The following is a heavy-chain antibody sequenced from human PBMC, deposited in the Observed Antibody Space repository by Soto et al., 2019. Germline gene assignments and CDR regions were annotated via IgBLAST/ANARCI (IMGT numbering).Heavy chain of an antibody. V-gene: IGHV3-21*01. CDR3: ARESAAAVVYYFDY. J-gene: IGHJ4*02. D-gene: IGHD6-13*01. Sequence: GGSLRLSCAASGFTFSSYSMNWVRQAPGKGLEWVSSISSSSSYIYYADSVKGRFTISRDNAKNSLYLQMNSLRAEDTAVYYCARESAAAVVYYFDYWSQGTLVTVSS. CDR2: ISSSSSYI. CDR1: GFTFSSYS.